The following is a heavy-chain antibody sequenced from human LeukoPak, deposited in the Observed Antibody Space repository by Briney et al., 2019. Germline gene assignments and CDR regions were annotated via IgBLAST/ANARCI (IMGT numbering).Heavy chain of an antibody. D-gene: IGHD6-13*01. J-gene: IGHJ5*02. Sequence: PGGSLRLSCAASGFTFSIYGMHWVRQAPGKGLEWVAFIRYDGSNKYYADSVKGRFTISRDNSKNTLYLQMNSLRAEDTAVYYCATAPGYSSSLGWFDPWGQGTLVTVSS. CDR2: IRYDGSNK. CDR1: GFTFSIYG. V-gene: IGHV3-30*02. CDR3: ATAPGYSSSLGWFDP.